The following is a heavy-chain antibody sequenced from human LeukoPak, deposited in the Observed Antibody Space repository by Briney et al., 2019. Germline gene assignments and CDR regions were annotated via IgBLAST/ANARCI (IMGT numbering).Heavy chain of an antibody. CDR3: AKARAVVVVAATNY. J-gene: IGHJ4*02. Sequence: GGSLRLSCAASGFTFSNYAMSWVRQAPGKGLEWVSAISGGGNSTYYADSVKGRFTISRDNSKNTLSLQMNSLRAEDTAVYYCAKARAVVVVAATNYWGQGTLVTVSS. CDR2: ISGGGNST. D-gene: IGHD2-15*01. CDR1: GFTFSNYA. V-gene: IGHV3-23*01.